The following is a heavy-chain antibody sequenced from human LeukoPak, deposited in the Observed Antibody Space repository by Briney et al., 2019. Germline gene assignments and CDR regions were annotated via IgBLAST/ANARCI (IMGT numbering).Heavy chain of an antibody. V-gene: IGHV1-46*01. D-gene: IGHD1-26*01. CDR3: ARRYAGATTVILDAFDI. CDR2: INPSGGTT. J-gene: IGHJ3*02. Sequence: GASVKVSCKASGYTFTSFYMHWVRQAPGQGLEWMGIINPSGGTTSYAQKFQGRVTMTRDTSTSTVYMELSSLRSEDTAVYYCARRYAGATTVILDAFDIWGQGTMVTVSP. CDR1: GYTFTSFY.